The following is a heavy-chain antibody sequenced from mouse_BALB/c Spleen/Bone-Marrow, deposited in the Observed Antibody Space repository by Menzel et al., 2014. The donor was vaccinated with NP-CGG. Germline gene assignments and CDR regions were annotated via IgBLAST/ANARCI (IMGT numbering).Heavy chain of an antibody. D-gene: IGHD4-1*01. V-gene: IGHV14-3*02. CDR2: IDPANGNT. CDR3: ARWEYYAMDY. CDR1: GFNIKDTY. Sequence: VQLQQSGAELVKPGASVKLSCTATGFNIKDTYMHWVKQRPEQGLEWIGRIDPANGNTKYDPKFQGKATITADTSSNTAYLQLSSLTSEDTAVYYCARWEYYAMDYWRQGTSVTVSS. J-gene: IGHJ4*01.